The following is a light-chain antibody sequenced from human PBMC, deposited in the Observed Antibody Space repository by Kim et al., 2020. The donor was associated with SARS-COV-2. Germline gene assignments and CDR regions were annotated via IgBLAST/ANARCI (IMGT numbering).Light chain of an antibody. V-gene: IGLV3-19*01. CDR3: QSRASSAKVG. J-gene: IGLJ2*01. CDR2: GKN. CDR1: SLRSYY. Sequence: SSELPQDPAVSVALGQTVRITCQGDSLRSYYASWNQQKPGQAPVLVIYGKNNRPSGIPDRFSGSSSGNTASLTITGAQAEDEADYYCQSRASSAKVGFGGGTQLTVL.